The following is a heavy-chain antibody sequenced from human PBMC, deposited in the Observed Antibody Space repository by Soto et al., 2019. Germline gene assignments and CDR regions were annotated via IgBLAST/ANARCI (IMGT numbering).Heavy chain of an antibody. J-gene: IGHJ4*02. CDR3: AMIVGVSEALGTIDY. V-gene: IGHV4-39*01. CDR2: IHYSGST. D-gene: IGHD3-3*01. CDR1: GDSISSSISY. Sequence: SLTCTVSGDSISSSISYWGWIRQPPGKGLEWIGSIHYSGSTYYSPSLKSRVTLSVDTSKNKFSLNLSAVSAADTAVYYCAMIVGVSEALGTIDYWGQGTLVTVSS.